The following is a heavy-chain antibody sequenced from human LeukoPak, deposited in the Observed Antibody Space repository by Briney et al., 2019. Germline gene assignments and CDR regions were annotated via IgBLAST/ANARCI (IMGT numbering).Heavy chain of an antibody. CDR1: GYTFTGYY. V-gene: IGHV1-2*02. CDR3: ARDVSEGDWFDP. CDR2: INPNSGGT. Sequence: ASVKVSCKASGYTFTGYYMHWVRQAPGQGLEWMGWINPNSGGTNYAQKFQGRVTMTRDTSISTAYMELSRLRSEDTAVYYCARDVSEGDWFDPWGQGTLVTVSS. D-gene: IGHD3-10*01. J-gene: IGHJ5*02.